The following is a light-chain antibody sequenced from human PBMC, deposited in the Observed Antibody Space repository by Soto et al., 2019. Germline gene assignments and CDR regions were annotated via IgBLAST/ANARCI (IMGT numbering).Light chain of an antibody. CDR3: QQYNSYPTWT. Sequence: EVVLTQSPATLSLSPGERATLSCRAIQSVSSTYLAWYQQQPGQAPRLLMSGTSNRATGTPDRFSGSGSGTDFTLTISRLEPEDFATYYCQQYNSYPTWTFGQGTKVDI. CDR1: QSVSSTY. V-gene: IGKV3-20*01. CDR2: GTS. J-gene: IGKJ1*01.